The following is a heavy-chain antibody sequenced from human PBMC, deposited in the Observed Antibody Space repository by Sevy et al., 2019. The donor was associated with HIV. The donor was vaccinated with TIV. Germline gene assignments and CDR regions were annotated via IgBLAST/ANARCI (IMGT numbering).Heavy chain of an antibody. CDR1: GFSFSSYG. Sequence: GGSLRLSCAASGFSFSSYGMHWVRQAPGKGLEWMSYIQYDGSNKDYADSVKGRFTISRDNSKNTLYLQMNSLGVGDTAVFYCVKEGGGEGGDHWGQGTLVTVSS. V-gene: IGHV3-30*02. CDR3: VKEGGGEGGDH. D-gene: IGHD2-21*01. CDR2: IQYDGSNK. J-gene: IGHJ4*02.